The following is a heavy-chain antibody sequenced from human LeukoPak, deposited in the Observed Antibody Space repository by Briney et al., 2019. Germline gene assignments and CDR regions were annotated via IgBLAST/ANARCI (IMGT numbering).Heavy chain of an antibody. D-gene: IGHD3-22*01. CDR3: ARGRYDSSPPDS. J-gene: IGHJ4*02. Sequence: ASVKVSCKASGYTFTNYGISWVRQAPGQGLEWMGLISAYNGNTNYAQKLQGRVTMTADTSTTTGYMELRSLRSDDTAVYYCARGRYDSSPPDSWGQGTLVTVSS. CDR2: ISAYNGNT. CDR1: GYTFTNYG. V-gene: IGHV1-18*01.